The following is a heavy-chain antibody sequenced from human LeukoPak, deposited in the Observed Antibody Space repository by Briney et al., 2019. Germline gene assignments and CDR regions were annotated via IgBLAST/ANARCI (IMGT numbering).Heavy chain of an antibody. CDR1: GYTFTSYY. CDR2: INPGDGGT. Sequence: ASVKVSCTASGYTFTSYYMHWVRQAPGQGLEWVGIINPGDGGTSYAQKFQGRATMSRDTSTSTLYMELSGLRSEDTALYYCAREPRKDGHNGMDVWGQGTTVTVSS. CDR3: AREPRKDGHNGMDV. J-gene: IGHJ6*02. D-gene: IGHD5-24*01. V-gene: IGHV1-46*01.